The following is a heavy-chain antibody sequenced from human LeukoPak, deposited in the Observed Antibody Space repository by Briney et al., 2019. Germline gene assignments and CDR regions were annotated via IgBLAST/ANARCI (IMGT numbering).Heavy chain of an antibody. Sequence: PGGSLRLSCAASGFTFSSYWMHWVRQAPGKGLVWVSRINTDGSSTSYADSVKGRFTISRDNAKNTLYLQMNSLRAEDTSVYYCARAYFHTSGGFDYWGQGTLVTVSS. CDR1: GFTFSSYW. V-gene: IGHV3-74*01. J-gene: IGHJ4*02. CDR3: ARAYFHTSGGFDY. D-gene: IGHD6-19*01. CDR2: INTDGSST.